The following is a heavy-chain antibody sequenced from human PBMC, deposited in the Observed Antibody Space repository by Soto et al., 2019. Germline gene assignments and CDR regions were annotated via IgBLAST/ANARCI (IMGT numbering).Heavy chain of an antibody. J-gene: IGHJ4*02. Sequence: PGESLKISCEGFGYTFTNYWNHWVRQMPGKGLEWMGRIVPSGSYTTYSPSFQSHVTISADKSISNAYLQWTNLKASDTAIDYCARLRGLDSEYWGQGNLVNGSS. CDR2: IVPSGSYT. V-gene: IGHV5-10-1*01. D-gene: IGHD1-1*01. CDR3: ARLRGLDSEY. CDR1: GYTFTNYW.